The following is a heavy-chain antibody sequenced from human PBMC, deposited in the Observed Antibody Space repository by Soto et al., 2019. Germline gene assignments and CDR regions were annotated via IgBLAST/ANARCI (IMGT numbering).Heavy chain of an antibody. D-gene: IGHD6-13*01. CDR2: IYNTGST. CDR3: ARDPGGTAATGDGFDC. Sequence: EVQLVETGGGLIQPGGSLRLSCAASGFTVSSNYMSWVRQAPGKGLEWVSVIYNTGSTYYADSVKGRFTVSRDNSKNTLSLQMNSLSAEDTAVYYCARDPGGTAATGDGFDCWGQGTLVTVSS. V-gene: IGHV3-53*02. J-gene: IGHJ4*02. CDR1: GFTVSSNY.